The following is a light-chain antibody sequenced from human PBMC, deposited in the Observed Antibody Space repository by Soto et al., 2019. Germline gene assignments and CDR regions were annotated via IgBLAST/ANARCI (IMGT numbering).Light chain of an antibody. V-gene: IGKV3-11*01. CDR1: QSFRGL. CDR2: DAY. Sequence: EVVLTQSTFTLSLSPGERATLSSRASQSFRGLLAWYQQKPGQAPRLLIYDAYNRATGIPPRFSGSGSGTDFTLTISSLEPEDSAVYYCQQRHMWPITLGQGTRLEIK. J-gene: IGKJ5*01. CDR3: QQRHMWPIT.